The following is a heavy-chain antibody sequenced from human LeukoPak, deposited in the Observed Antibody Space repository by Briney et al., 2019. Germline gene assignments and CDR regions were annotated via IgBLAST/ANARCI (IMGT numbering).Heavy chain of an antibody. CDR2: ISSSSKYI. V-gene: IGHV3-21*01. Sequence: GGSLRLSCAASGFTFSTYSMDWVRQAPGKGLEWVSSISSSSKYIDYADSVKGRFTISRDNAKNSLYLQMNSLRAEDTAIYYCARAGETLWPGTDVWGQGTTATVSS. CDR3: ARAGETLWPGTDV. J-gene: IGHJ6*02. CDR1: GFTFSTYS. D-gene: IGHD2-21*01.